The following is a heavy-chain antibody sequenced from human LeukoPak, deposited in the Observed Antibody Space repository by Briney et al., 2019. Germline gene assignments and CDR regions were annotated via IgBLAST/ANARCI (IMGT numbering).Heavy chain of an antibody. V-gene: IGHV3-23*01. Sequence: PGGSLRLSCAASGFTFSSYAMSWVRQAPGKGLEWVSAISGNGGSTYYADSVKGRFTISRDNSKNTLYLQMNSLRAEDTAVYYCAKVGPQGDYDGGALHYWGEGTLVTVSS. J-gene: IGHJ4*02. CDR1: GFTFSSYA. D-gene: IGHD4-17*01. CDR3: AKVGPQGDYDGGALHY. CDR2: ISGNGGST.